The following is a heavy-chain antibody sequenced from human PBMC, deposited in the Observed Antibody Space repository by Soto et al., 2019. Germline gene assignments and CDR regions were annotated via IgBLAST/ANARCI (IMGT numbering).Heavy chain of an antibody. D-gene: IGHD3-3*01. J-gene: IGHJ4*02. CDR3: ARVPPNYDLWRGDTLDY. V-gene: IGHV4-34*01. CDR2: IKHSGST. CDR1: GASFSDCY. Sequence: QVQLQQWGAGLLKPSETLSLSCAVYGASFSDCYWSWLCQPPGKGLEWIGDIKHSGSTNYNPSLKSRNGIVVDTSKHLFPQEVSSVTAADTGVYYCARVPPNYDLWRGDTLDYWGQGTLVTASS.